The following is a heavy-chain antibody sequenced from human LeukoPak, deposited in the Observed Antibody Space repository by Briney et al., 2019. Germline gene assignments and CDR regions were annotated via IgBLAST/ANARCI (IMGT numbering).Heavy chain of an antibody. CDR1: GFLFSHYT. J-gene: IGHJ4*02. Sequence: GGSLRLSCAVSGFLFSHYTMTWVRQGPGKGLEWVSSINGSGDATLYADSVMGRFTISRDNAKNTVSLQMKNLRAEDTAVYYCVREIYTGSGSYAVWGQGILVTVSS. CDR2: INGSGDAT. D-gene: IGHD3-10*01. CDR3: VREIYTGSGSYAV. V-gene: IGHV3-23*01.